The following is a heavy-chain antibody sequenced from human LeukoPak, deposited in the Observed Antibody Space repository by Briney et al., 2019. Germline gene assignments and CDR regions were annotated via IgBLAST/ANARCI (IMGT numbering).Heavy chain of an antibody. CDR2: ISYDGSNK. Sequence: GGSLRLSCAASGFTFSSYAMHWVRQAPGKGLEWVAVISYDGSNKYYADSVKGRFTISRDNSKNTLYLQMNSLRAEDTAVYYCARGIGLRFLEWPTESWFDPWGQGTLVTVSS. D-gene: IGHD3-3*01. J-gene: IGHJ5*02. CDR3: ARGIGLRFLEWPTESWFDP. CDR1: GFTFSSYA. V-gene: IGHV3-30*01.